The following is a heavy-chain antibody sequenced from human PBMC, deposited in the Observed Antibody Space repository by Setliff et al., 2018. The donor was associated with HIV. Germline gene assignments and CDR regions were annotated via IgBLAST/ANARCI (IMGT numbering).Heavy chain of an antibody. CDR1: GFTFSSYG. J-gene: IGHJ4*02. D-gene: IGHD6-19*01. CDR2: LWYDGTNK. V-gene: IGHV3-33*01. Sequence: PGGSLRLSCAASGFTFSSYGMHWVRQAPGKGLESVALLWYDGTNKQYTDSVKGRFAISRDDSKNTLYLQMNSLRAEDTAVYYCASDQQWLAQGWGGPHYWGQGTLVTVSS. CDR3: ASDQQWLAQGWGGPHY.